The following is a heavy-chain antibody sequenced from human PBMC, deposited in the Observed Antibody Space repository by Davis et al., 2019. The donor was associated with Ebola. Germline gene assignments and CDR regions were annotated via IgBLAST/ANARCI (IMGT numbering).Heavy chain of an antibody. V-gene: IGHV4-34*01. CDR2: INPGGST. J-gene: IGHJ6*02. CDR3: ARDSAVTTPLIYYYYGMDV. D-gene: IGHD4-17*01. Sequence: SETLSLTCAVYGESFSKNYWSWIRQPPGKGLEWIGEINPGGSTNYNPSLTGRVTISADTSKNQFSLRLNSVTAADTAVYYCARDSAVTTPLIYYYYGMDVWGQGTTVTVSS. CDR1: GESFSKNY.